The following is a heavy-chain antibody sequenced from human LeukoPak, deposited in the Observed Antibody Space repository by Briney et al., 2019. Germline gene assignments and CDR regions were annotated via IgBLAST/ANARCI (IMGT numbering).Heavy chain of an antibody. Sequence: GGSLRLFCAASGFTFSSYEMNWVRQAPGKGLEWVSYISSSGRTIYYADSVKGRFTISRDNAKNSLYLQMNSLRAEDTAVYYCARDVHYYDSSGRDYYYGMDVWGQGTAVTVSS. CDR2: ISSSGRTI. V-gene: IGHV3-48*03. CDR3: ARDVHYYDSSGRDYYYGMDV. D-gene: IGHD3-22*01. J-gene: IGHJ6*02. CDR1: GFTFSSYE.